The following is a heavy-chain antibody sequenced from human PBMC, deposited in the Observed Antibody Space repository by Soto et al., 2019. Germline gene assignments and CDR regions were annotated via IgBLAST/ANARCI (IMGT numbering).Heavy chain of an antibody. J-gene: IGHJ6*02. Sequence: QVQLVESGGGVVQPGRSLRLSCAASGFNFNNYGMHWVRQAPGKGLEWVAVIWNDGNGYYYANSVKGRFTISRDNSKNTLFLQMSRLEADDPAVFYCARRQISPPTRGAASARGGMDVWGQGTTVTVSS. CDR3: ARRQISPPTRGAASARGGMDV. CDR1: GFNFNNYG. D-gene: IGHD6-13*01. CDR2: IWNDGNGY. V-gene: IGHV3-33*01.